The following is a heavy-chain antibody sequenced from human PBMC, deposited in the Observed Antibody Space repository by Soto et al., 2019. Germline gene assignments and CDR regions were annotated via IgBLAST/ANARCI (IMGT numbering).Heavy chain of an antibody. V-gene: IGHV1-69*13. CDR1: GGTFSSYA. D-gene: IGHD3-22*01. CDR2: IIPIFGTA. Sequence: LVKVSCKASGGTFSSYATSWVRQAPGQGLEWMGGIIPIFGTANYAQKFQGRVTITADESTSTAYMELSSLRSEDTAVYYCATNYYDSSGYSPLDFDYWGQGTLVTVSS. J-gene: IGHJ4*02. CDR3: ATNYYDSSGYSPLDFDY.